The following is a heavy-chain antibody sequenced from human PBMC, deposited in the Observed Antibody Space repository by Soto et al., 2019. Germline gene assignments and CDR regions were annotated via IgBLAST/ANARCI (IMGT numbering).Heavy chain of an antibody. V-gene: IGHV3-48*01. J-gene: IGHJ4*02. CDR2: ISSGSTTI. CDR3: ARGYSSFDY. CDR1: GFTFSSYS. Sequence: GSLRLFCAASGFTFSSYSMHWVRQAPGKGREWVSYISSGSTTIYYADSVRGRFTISRDNAKNSLYLQMNSLRAEDTAVYYCARGYSSFDYWGQGTLVTVSS. D-gene: IGHD6-13*01.